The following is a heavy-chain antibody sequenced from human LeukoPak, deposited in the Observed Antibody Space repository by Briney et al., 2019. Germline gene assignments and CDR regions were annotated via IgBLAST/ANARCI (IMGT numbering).Heavy chain of an antibody. Sequence: GGSLRLSCAASGFTFSSYGMNWVRQAPGKGLEGVSAISGSGCSTYYADSVKGRFTISRDNSKNTLYLQMNSLRAEDTAVYYCASIPYTISNMDVWGKGTTVTISS. CDR1: GFTFSSYG. CDR2: ISGSGCST. CDR3: ASIPYTISNMDV. D-gene: IGHD3-9*01. V-gene: IGHV3-23*01. J-gene: IGHJ6*03.